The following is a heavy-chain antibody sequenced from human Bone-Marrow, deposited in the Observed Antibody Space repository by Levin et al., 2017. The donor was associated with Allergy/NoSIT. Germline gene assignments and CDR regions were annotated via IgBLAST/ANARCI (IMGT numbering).Heavy chain of an antibody. CDR1: GFTFRSYA. Sequence: GGSLRLSCAASGFTFRSYAMSWVRQAPGKGLEWVSAITGSGGITYYADSVKGRFTISRDNSKNTLYLQMNGLRADDTDVYFCAKEWGHGDYPYFFDNWGQGTLVTVSS. CDR3: AKEWGHGDYPYFFDN. D-gene: IGHD4-17*01. V-gene: IGHV3-23*01. CDR2: ITGSGGIT. J-gene: IGHJ4*02.